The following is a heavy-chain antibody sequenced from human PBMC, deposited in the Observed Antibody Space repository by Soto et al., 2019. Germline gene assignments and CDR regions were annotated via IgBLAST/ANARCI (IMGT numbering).Heavy chain of an antibody. CDR2: IYYSGST. J-gene: IGHJ6*02. D-gene: IGHD2-2*01. V-gene: IGHV4-31*03. CDR1: GGSISSGGYY. CDR3: AREVVPAATGIGGMDV. Sequence: PSETLSLTCTVSGGSISSGGYYWSWIRQHPGKGLEWIGYIYYSGSTYYNPSLKSRVTISVDTSRNQFSLKLSSVTAADTAVYYCAREVVPAATGIGGMDVWGQGTTVTVYS.